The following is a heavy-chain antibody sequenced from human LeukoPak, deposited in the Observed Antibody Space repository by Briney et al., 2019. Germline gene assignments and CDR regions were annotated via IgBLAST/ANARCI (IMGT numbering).Heavy chain of an antibody. J-gene: IGHJ5*02. D-gene: IGHD2-15*01. Sequence: GSLRLSCAASGFTFSNAWMSWVRQAPGKGLEWVGRIKSKTDGGTTDYAAPVKGRFTISRDDSKNTLYLQMNSLKTEDTAVYYCTTDRGGSCYRNCGFDPWGQGTLVTVSS. CDR2: IKSKTDGGTT. CDR3: TTDRGGSCYRNCGFDP. V-gene: IGHV3-15*01. CDR1: GFTFSNAW.